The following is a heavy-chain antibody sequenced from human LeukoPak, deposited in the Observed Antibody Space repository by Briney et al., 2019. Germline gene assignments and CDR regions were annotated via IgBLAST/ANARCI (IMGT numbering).Heavy chain of an antibody. V-gene: IGHV1-8*01. CDR2: MNPQSGDT. D-gene: IGHD3-10*01. J-gene: IGHJ5*02. CDR3: ARVPRRGDQFDP. CDR1: GYTFTSYD. Sequence: ASVKVSCKASGYTFTSYDVNWVRQATGQGLEWMGWMNPQSGDTDYAQKFQGRVTMTRSPSITTAYMELTSLTYEDTAVYYCARVPRRGDQFDPWGQGTLVTVSS.